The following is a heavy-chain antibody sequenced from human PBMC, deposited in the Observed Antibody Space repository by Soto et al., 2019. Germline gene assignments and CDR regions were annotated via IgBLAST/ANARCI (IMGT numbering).Heavy chain of an antibody. CDR2: ISAYNGNT. CDR3: ARDGGPRLATVTFDY. V-gene: IGHV1-18*01. CDR1: GYTFTSYG. D-gene: IGHD4-4*01. J-gene: IGHJ4*02. Sequence: ASVKVSCKASGYTFTSYGISWVRQAPGQGLEWMGWISAYNGNTNYAQKLQGRVTMTTDTSTSTAYMELRSLRSDDTAVYYCARDGGPRLATVTFDYWGQGTLVTVSS.